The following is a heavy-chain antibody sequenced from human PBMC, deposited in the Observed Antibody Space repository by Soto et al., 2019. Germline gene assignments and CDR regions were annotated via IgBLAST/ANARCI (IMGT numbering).Heavy chain of an antibody. V-gene: IGHV1-3*05. J-gene: IGHJ4*02. CDR2: INAGNGNT. D-gene: IGHD2-21*02. CDR1: GYTFTSYA. Sequence: QVQLVQSGAEEKKPGASVKVSCKASGYTFTSYAMHWVRQAPGQRLEWMGWINAGNGNTKYSQKSXGXLTMTRDTSASTAYMELSSLRSEDTAVYSCARSIVVVTALDYWGQGTLVTVSS. CDR3: ARSIVVVTALDY.